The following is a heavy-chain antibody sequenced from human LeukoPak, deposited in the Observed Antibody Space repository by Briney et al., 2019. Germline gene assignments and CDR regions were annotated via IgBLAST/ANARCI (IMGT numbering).Heavy chain of an antibody. J-gene: IGHJ3*02. Sequence: PGGSLRLSCAASGFTFSSYSRYWVRQAPGKGLEWVSSISSSSSYIYYADSVKGRFTISRDNAKNSLYLQMNSLRAEDTAVYYCARERGRYCSSTSCPTEDAFDIWGQGTMVTVSS. V-gene: IGHV3-21*01. CDR1: GFTFSSYS. D-gene: IGHD2-2*01. CDR2: ISSSSSYI. CDR3: ARERGRYCSSTSCPTEDAFDI.